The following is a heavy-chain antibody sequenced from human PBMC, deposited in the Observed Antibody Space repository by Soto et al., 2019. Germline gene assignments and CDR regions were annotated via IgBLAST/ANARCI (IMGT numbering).Heavy chain of an antibody. V-gene: IGHV1-69*12. CDR1: GGTFGGYG. Sequence: QVQLEQSAAEVKKPGSSVKVSCRASGGTFGGYGLHWVRQAPGQGLEWMGGIVPLFAAATDAQRFQGRATISGEASGGSVELHSLRPADTAIYFCARGGTWYAHSGRSYHYAAKLDSWGQGTLVTVSS. CDR3: ARGGTWYAHSGRSYHYAAKLDS. CDR2: IVPLFAAA. D-gene: IGHD3-16*02. J-gene: IGHJ4*02.